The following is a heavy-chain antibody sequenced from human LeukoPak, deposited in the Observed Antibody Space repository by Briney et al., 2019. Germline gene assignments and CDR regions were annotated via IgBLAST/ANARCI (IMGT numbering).Heavy chain of an antibody. CDR1: GYTFTGYY. CDR2: INPNSGGT. V-gene: IGHV1-2*02. D-gene: IGHD3/OR15-3a*01. Sequence: ASVKVSCKASGYTFTGYYMHWVRQAPGQGLEWMGWINPNSGGTNYAQKFQGRVTMTRDTSISTAYMELSRLRSDDTAVYYCARDRIGTGYPFDYWGQGTLVTVSS. CDR3: ARDRIGTGYPFDY. J-gene: IGHJ4*02.